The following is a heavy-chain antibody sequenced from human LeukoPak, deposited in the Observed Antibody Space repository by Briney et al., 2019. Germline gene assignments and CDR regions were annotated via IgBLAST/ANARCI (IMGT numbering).Heavy chain of an antibody. J-gene: IGHJ6*03. D-gene: IGHD1-14*01. CDR2: LSYGGSNK. Sequence: AGRSLRLSCAASVFTFSNYAMHWVRQAPGEGLEWLAVLSYGGSNKYYADSVKGRFTVSRDNSKNTLYLQMNSLKTEDTAVYYCARDLQAPGNPDYYYFYYMDVWGKGTTVTVSS. CDR1: VFTFSNYA. V-gene: IGHV3-30*04. CDR3: ARDLQAPGNPDYYYFYYMDV.